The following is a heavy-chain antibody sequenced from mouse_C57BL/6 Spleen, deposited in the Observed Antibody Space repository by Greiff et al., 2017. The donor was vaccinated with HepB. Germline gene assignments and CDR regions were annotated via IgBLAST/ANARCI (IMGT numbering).Heavy chain of an antibody. CDR2: IYPGDGDT. D-gene: IGHD2-4*01. V-gene: IGHV1-80*01. CDR3: ARSDLYYDYDGRFDY. J-gene: IGHJ2*01. Sequence: QVQLQQSGAELVKPGASVKISCKASGYAFSSYWMNWVKQRPGKGLEWIGQIYPGDGDTNYNGKFKGKATLTADKSSSTAYMQLSSLTSEDSAVYFCARSDLYYDYDGRFDYWGQGTTLTVSS. CDR1: GYAFSSYW.